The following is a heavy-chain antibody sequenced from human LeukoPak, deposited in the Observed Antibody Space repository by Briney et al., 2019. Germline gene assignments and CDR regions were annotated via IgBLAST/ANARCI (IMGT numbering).Heavy chain of an antibody. CDR1: GASISGYY. D-gene: IGHD3-16*01. V-gene: IGHV4-59*01. Sequence: PSETLSLTCSVSGASISGYYGSWIRQPPGKGLEWIGYIYYSGNTKYNPSLKSPVTVSVDTSKNQCSLKLSSMTAANTATYSCARDRIIPVGGAFDIWGQGAMVSVSS. CDR3: ARDRIIPVGGAFDI. J-gene: IGHJ3*02. CDR2: IYYSGNT.